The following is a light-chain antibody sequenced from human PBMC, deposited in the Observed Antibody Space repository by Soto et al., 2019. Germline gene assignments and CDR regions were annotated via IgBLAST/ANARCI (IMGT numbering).Light chain of an antibody. CDR3: AAWDDSLKGAV. CDR1: SSNIGGNT. CDR2: ANN. V-gene: IGLV1-44*01. J-gene: IGLJ2*01. Sequence: QSVLTQPPSASGTPGQRVTISCSGSSSNIGGNTVNWYQQLPGTAPKLLIFANNQRPSGVLDRFSGSKSGTSASLAISGLQSEDEADYYCAAWDDSLKGAVFGGGTKLTVL.